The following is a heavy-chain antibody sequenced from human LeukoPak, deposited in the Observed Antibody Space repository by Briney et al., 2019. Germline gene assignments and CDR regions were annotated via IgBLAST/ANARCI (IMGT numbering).Heavy chain of an antibody. CDR1: GYTATSYG. CDR3: AVDIAAAGDDAFDI. Sequence: ASVKVSCKASGYTATSYGISWVRQAPGQGLEWMGWISAYNGNTNYAQKLQGRVTMTTDTSTSTAYMELRSLRSDDTAVYYCAVDIAAAGDDAFDIWGQGTMVTVSS. V-gene: IGHV1-18*01. CDR2: ISAYNGNT. D-gene: IGHD6-13*01. J-gene: IGHJ3*02.